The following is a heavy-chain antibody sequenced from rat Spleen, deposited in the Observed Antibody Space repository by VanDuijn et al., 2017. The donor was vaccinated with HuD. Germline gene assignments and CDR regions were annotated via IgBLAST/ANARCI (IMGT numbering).Heavy chain of an antibody. D-gene: IGHD4-6*01. J-gene: IGHJ3*01. CDR2: IWNIGGT. CDR3: ARDENGYLYTWFAY. CDR1: GFSLTSYN. V-gene: IGHV2-41*01. Sequence: QVQLKESGPGLVQPSQTLSLTCTVAGFSLTSYNVHWVRQPPGKGLEWMGVIWNIGGTRLNPALKSRLSISKDTSKSQVFLKMDSLQTEDTATYYGARDENGYLYTWFAYWGQDTLVTVSS.